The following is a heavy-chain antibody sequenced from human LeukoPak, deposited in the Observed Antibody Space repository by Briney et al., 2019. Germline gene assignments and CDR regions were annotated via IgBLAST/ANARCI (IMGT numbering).Heavy chain of an antibody. D-gene: IGHD4-17*01. J-gene: IGHJ4*02. CDR1: GFTFSSYG. V-gene: IGHV3-30*18. Sequence: TGGSLRLSCAASGFTFSSYGMHWVRQAPGKGLEWVAVISYDGSNKYYADSVKGRFTISRDNAKNSLYLQMNSLRAEDTALYYCAKDDDYGDYSRWYYFDYWGQGTLVTVSS. CDR2: ISYDGSNK. CDR3: AKDDDYGDYSRWYYFDY.